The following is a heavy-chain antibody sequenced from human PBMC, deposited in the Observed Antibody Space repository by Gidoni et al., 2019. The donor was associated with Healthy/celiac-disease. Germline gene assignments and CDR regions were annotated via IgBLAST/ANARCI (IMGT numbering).Heavy chain of an antibody. Sequence: QVQLVESGGGVVQPGGSLRLSCAASGFTFSSYRMHWVRQAPGKGLEWVAFIRYDGSNKYYADSVKGRFTISRDNSKNTLYLQMNSLRAEDTAVYYCAKATVTTKGLDYWGQGTLVTVSS. V-gene: IGHV3-30*02. CDR2: IRYDGSNK. CDR3: AKATVTTKGLDY. CDR1: GFTFSSYR. J-gene: IGHJ4*02. D-gene: IGHD4-17*01.